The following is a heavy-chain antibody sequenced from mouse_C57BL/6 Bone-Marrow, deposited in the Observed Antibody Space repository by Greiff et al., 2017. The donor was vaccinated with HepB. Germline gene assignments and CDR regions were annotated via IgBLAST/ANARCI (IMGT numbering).Heavy chain of an antibody. D-gene: IGHD1-1*01. J-gene: IGHJ4*01. CDR2: IDPSDSYT. CDR1: GYTFTSYW. Sequence: QVQLKQPGAELVMPGASVKLSCKASGYTFTSYWMHWVKQRPGQGLEWIGEIDPSDSYTNYNQKFKGKSTLTVDKSSSTAYMQLSSLTSEDSAVYYCARDPPWGGSSCDAMDYWGQGTSVTVSS. V-gene: IGHV1-69*01. CDR3: ARDPPWGGSSCDAMDY.